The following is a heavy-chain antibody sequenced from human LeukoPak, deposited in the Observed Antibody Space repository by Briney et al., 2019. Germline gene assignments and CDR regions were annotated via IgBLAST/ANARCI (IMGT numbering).Heavy chain of an antibody. CDR2: IIPIFGTA. V-gene: IGHV1-69*05. J-gene: IGHJ5*02. CDR3: ARDPHHKIGFDP. Sequence: GASVKVSCKASGGTFSSYAISWVRQAPGQGLEWMGGIIPIFGTANYAQKFQGRVTITTDESTSTAYMELSSLRSEDTAVYYCARDPHHKIGFDPWGQGTLVTVSS. D-gene: IGHD2/OR15-2a*01. CDR1: GGTFSSYA.